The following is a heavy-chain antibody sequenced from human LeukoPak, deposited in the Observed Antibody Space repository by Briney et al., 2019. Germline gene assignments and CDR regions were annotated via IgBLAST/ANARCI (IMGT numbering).Heavy chain of an antibody. J-gene: IGHJ4*02. CDR3: GRALPSSGWVDY. CDR2: MNPNSGKT. Sequence: ASVKVSCKASGYTFMSYDINWVRQTTGQGLEWMGWMNPNSGKTEYAQKFQGRVTMTWDTSISTVYMDLSSLRSEDTAVYYCGRALPSSGWVDYWGQGSLVTVSS. CDR1: GYTFMSYD. V-gene: IGHV1-8*01. D-gene: IGHD6-19*01.